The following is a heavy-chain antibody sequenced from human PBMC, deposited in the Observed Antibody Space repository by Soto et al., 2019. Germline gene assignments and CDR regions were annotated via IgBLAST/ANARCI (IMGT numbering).Heavy chain of an antibody. CDR2: VYFSGST. V-gene: IGHV4-61*08. CDR1: GDSINSGDYY. Sequence: PSETLSLTCSVSGDSINSGDYYWTWMRQAPGKGLQWVGHVYFSGSTNYNPSLKSRVTISLDTSKNQFSLKLRSVTAGDTAVYYCARVPVDTYMIYWSDPWGQGTPVTVS. D-gene: IGHD5-18*01. CDR3: ARVPVDTYMIYWSDP. J-gene: IGHJ5*02.